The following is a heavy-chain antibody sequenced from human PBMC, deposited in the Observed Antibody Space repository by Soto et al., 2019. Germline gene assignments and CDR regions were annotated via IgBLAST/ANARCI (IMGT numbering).Heavy chain of an antibody. Sequence: QVQLVQSGAEVKRPGSSVKVSCKASGDTFNFYSINWVRQAPGLGLEWMGRVNPIVSMSNYAQKFQGRVTRTXEXTTSTAYMELSSLRSEDTAIYYCASSYGSGYRAFDYWGQGALVTVSS. CDR3: ASSYGSGYRAFDY. D-gene: IGHD3-10*01. CDR2: VNPIVSMS. V-gene: IGHV1-69*02. J-gene: IGHJ4*02. CDR1: GDTFNFYS.